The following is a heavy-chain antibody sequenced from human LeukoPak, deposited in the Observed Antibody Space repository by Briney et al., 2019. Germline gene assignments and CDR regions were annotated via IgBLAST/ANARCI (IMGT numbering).Heavy chain of an antibody. CDR3: LSSTGY. J-gene: IGHJ4*02. CDR2: IQPDGSEK. V-gene: IGHV3-7*01. D-gene: IGHD2-8*02. CDR1: GLTFSNHW. Sequence: GSLRLSCAASGLTFSNHWMNWVRQAPGKGLEWVANIQPDGSEKHYVDSVKGRFTISRDNAKNSVYLQMNSLSAEDTAAYYVLSSTGYWGPGTLVTVSS.